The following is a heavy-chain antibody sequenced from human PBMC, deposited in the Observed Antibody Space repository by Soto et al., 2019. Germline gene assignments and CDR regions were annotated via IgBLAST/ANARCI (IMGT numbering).Heavy chain of an antibody. Sequence: QVQLVQSGAEVKKPGASVKVSCKASGYTFTSYGISWVRQAPGQGLEWMGWISAYNGNTNYAQKLQGRVTMTTDPSTSTAYMELRSLRSDDTAVYYCARDDWNYDGYYYYGMDVWGQGTTVTVSS. J-gene: IGHJ6*02. D-gene: IGHD1-7*01. V-gene: IGHV1-18*01. CDR3: ARDDWNYDGYYYYGMDV. CDR2: ISAYNGNT. CDR1: GYTFTSYG.